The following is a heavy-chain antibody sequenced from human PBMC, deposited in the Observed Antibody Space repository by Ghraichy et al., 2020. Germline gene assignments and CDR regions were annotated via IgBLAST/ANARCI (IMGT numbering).Heavy chain of an antibody. CDR2: IDWDDDK. CDR1: GFSLSTTGMR. V-gene: IGHV2-70*04. CDR3: ARIGYSSGGLYFDY. J-gene: IGHJ4*02. Sequence: SGPTLVKPTQTVTLTCTFSGFSLSTTGMRVSWIRQPPGKALEWLARIDWDDDKFYSTSLKTRLTISKDTSKNQVVLTMTNMDPVDTATYYCARIGYSSGGLYFDYWGQGTLVTVSS. D-gene: IGHD6-19*01.